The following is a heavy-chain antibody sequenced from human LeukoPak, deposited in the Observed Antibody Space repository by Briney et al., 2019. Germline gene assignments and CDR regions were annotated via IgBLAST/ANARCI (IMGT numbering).Heavy chain of an antibody. CDR1: GFTFTTYA. V-gene: IGHV3-23*01. CDR2: ITSSGGST. CDR3: AKGYRSIDY. D-gene: IGHD1-14*01. J-gene: IGHJ4*02. Sequence: QAGGSLRLSCAASGFTFTTYAMTWVRQAPGKGLEWVSSITSSGGSTYYADSVKGRFTISRDNSKNTLYLQMNSLKAEDTAIFYCAKGYRSIDYWGQGTLVTVSS.